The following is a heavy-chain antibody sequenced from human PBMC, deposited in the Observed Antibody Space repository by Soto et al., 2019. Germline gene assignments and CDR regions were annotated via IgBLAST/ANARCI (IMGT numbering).Heavy chain of an antibody. D-gene: IGHD1-26*01. CDR1: AFTFSSYA. CDR2: ITGSGETT. J-gene: IGHJ4*02. CDR3: AKSQIGAAHYRDY. Sequence: GGSLRLSCAASAFTFSSYAMNWVRQAPGKGLEWVSTITGSGETTYYGDSVKGRFTISRDNSKNTLYLQMDNLTADDTAIYYCAKSQIGAAHYRDYWGQGTLVTVSS. V-gene: IGHV3-23*01.